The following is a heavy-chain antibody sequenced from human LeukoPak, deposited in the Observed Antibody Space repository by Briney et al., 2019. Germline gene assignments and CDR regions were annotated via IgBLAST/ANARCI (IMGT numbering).Heavy chain of an antibody. D-gene: IGHD1-26*01. V-gene: IGHV4-39*07. Sequence: SETLSLTCTVSGGSINSNSYYWGWIRQPPGKGLEWFGSIYHSGSTYYNPSLKSRVTISVDTSKNQFSLRLSSVTAADTAVYYCASVGRSVYYYGMNVWGQGTTVTVSS. J-gene: IGHJ6*02. CDR3: ASVGRSVYYYGMNV. CDR2: IYHSGST. CDR1: GGSINSNSYY.